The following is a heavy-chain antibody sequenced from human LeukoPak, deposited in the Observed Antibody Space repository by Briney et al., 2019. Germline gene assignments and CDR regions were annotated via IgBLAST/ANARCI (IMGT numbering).Heavy chain of an antibody. J-gene: IGHJ4*02. D-gene: IGHD1-1*01. Sequence: PSETLSLTCAVYGGSFSGYYWSWIRQHPGKGLEWIGYIYYSGSTYYDPSLKNRVTISVDTSKNQFSLKLSSVTAADTAVYYCARRISNNWIFDCWGQGTLVTVSS. CDR2: IYYSGST. CDR1: GGSFSGYY. V-gene: IGHV4-31*11. CDR3: ARRISNNWIFDC.